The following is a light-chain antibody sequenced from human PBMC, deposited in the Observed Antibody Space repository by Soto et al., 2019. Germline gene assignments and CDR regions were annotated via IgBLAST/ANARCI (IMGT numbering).Light chain of an antibody. CDR3: QQRSNWPPIT. J-gene: IGKJ5*01. V-gene: IGKV3-11*01. Sequence: EIVLTQSPATLSLSPGERATLSCRASQSVKTFLVWYQQRPGQPPRLLIHDAAHRAAGIPPRFSGSGFGTDFTLTISSLEPEDAAVYYCQQRSNWPPITFGQGTRLEIK. CDR1: QSVKTF. CDR2: DAA.